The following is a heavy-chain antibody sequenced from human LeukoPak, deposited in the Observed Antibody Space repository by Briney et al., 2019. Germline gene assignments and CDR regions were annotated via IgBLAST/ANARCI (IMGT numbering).Heavy chain of an antibody. CDR2: IYYSGST. CDR1: GGSISSYY. CDR3: ARESKWIHPYYFDY. V-gene: IGHV4-59*01. Sequence: SETLSLTCTVSGGSISSYYWSWIRQPPGKGLEWIGYIYYSGSTNYNPSLKSRVTISVDTSKNQFSLKLSSVTAADTAVHYCARESKWIHPYYFDYWGQGTLVTVSS. J-gene: IGHJ4*02. D-gene: IGHD5-18*01.